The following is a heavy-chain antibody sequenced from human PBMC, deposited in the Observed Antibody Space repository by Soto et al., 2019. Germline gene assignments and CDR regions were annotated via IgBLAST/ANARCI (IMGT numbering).Heavy chain of an antibody. CDR1: GGCISSSSYY. J-gene: IGHJ3*02. CDR2: IYYSGST. Sequence: SETLSLTCAVSGGCISSSSYYWGWIRQPPGKGLEWIGSIYYSGSTYYHPSLKSRVTISVDTSKNQFSLKLSSVTAADTAVYYCARHDYGDYVQAFDIWGQGTMVT. D-gene: IGHD4-17*01. CDR3: ARHDYGDYVQAFDI. V-gene: IGHV4-39*01.